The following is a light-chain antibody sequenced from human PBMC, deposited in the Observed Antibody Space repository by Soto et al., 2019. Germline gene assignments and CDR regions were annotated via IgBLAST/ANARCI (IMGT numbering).Light chain of an antibody. CDR2: AAS. J-gene: IGKJ1*01. CDR3: QQSYSSPTWT. V-gene: IGKV1-39*01. Sequence: DIQMTQSPSSLSASVGDGVTITCRASQSIGISLNWYQQRPGKAPKLLVFAASSLQSGVPSRFSGSGSGTDFTLTISSLHPEDFATYYCQQSYSSPTWTFGQGTKVDIK. CDR1: QSIGIS.